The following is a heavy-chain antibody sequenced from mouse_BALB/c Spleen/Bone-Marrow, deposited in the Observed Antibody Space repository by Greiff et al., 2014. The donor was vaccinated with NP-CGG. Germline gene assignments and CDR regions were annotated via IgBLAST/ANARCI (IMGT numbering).Heavy chain of an antibody. Sequence: VQLQQSXAELVRPGSSVKISCKASGYAFSLYWVNWVKQRPGQGLEWIGQIYPGDDDTDYNGKFKGKATLTADRSSSTAYMQLGSLTSEDSAVYFCARGGISIDYWGHGTTLTVSS. V-gene: IGHV1-80*01. CDR3: ARGGISIDY. CDR1: GYAFSLYW. CDR2: IYPGDDDT. J-gene: IGHJ2*01.